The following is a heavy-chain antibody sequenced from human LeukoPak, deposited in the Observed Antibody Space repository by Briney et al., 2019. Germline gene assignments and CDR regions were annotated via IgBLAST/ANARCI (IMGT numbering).Heavy chain of an antibody. Sequence: PGGSLRLSCVASGFTFSAYWMTWVRQAPGKGLDWVANIRLDGSENYYVDTVRGRFTISRDNAKNSLYLQMNSLRAEDTAVYYCARRARYCTSTSCDPIGAFDIWGQGTMATVSS. J-gene: IGHJ3*02. V-gene: IGHV3-7*01. D-gene: IGHD2-2*01. CDR3: ARRARYCTSTSCDPIGAFDI. CDR1: GFTFSAYW. CDR2: IRLDGSEN.